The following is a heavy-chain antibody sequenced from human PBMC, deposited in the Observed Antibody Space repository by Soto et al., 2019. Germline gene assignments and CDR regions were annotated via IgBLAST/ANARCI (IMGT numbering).Heavy chain of an antibody. Sequence: QVQLVQSGAEVKKPGASVKVSCKASGYTFTSYGISWVRQAPGQGVEWMGWISAYNGNTNYAQKLQGRVTMTTDTSSSTAYMELRSLRSDDTAVYYCARVRGDIVVVPAATPSYYYGMDVWGQGTTVTVSS. D-gene: IGHD2-2*01. CDR1: GYTFTSYG. J-gene: IGHJ6*02. CDR2: ISAYNGNT. CDR3: ARVRGDIVVVPAATPSYYYGMDV. V-gene: IGHV1-18*01.